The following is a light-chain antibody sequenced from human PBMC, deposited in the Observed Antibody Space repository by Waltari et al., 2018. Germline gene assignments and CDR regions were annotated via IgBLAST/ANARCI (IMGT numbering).Light chain of an antibody. CDR2: DDS. CDR1: KIGRKS. Sequence: YVLTQPPSMSVAPGKPATMTCGGNKIGRKSVHWYQKKPGQAPVLVVYDDSDRPSGIPERFSGSNSGNTATLTVSRVEAGDEADYYCQVWDTRTNHQVFGGGTKLTVL. J-gene: IGLJ2*01. CDR3: QVWDTRTNHQV. V-gene: IGLV3-21*03.